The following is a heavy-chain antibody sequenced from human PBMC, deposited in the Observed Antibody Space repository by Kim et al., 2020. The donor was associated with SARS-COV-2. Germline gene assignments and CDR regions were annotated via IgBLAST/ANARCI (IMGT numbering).Heavy chain of an antibody. J-gene: IGHJ4*02. CDR3: AREPEGTGNHDN. Sequence: TKFAQNFQGRVTMITDTSTTTVYMDLTSLGSEDTAVYYCAREPEGTGNHDNWGQGTLVTVSS. D-gene: IGHD1-1*01. CDR2: T. V-gene: IGHV1-46*01.